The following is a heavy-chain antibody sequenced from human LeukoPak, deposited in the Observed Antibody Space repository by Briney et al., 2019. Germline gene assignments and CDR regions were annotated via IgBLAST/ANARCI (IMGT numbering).Heavy chain of an antibody. V-gene: IGHV4-39*07. CDR2: IYYSGST. Sequence: SETLSLTCTVSGGSISSSSYYWGWIRQPPGKGLEWIGSIYYSGSTYYNPSLKSRVTISVDTSKNQFSLKLGSVTAADTAVYYCARDRGGIVVVPAAIGYWGQGTLVTVSS. J-gene: IGHJ4*02. D-gene: IGHD2-2*01. CDR3: ARDRGGIVVVPAAIGY. CDR1: GGSISSSSYY.